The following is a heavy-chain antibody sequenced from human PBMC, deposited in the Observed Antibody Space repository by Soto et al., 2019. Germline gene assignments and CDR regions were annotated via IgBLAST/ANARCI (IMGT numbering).Heavy chain of an antibody. D-gene: IGHD3-22*01. CDR1: GFTFSSYS. CDR3: ARDLYYYDSSGSPPGY. J-gene: IGHJ4*02. V-gene: IGHV3-21*01. Sequence: GGSLRLSCAASGFTFSSYSMNWVRQAPGKGLEWVSSISSSSSYIYYADSVKGRFTISRDNAKNSLYLQMNSLRAEDTAVYYCARDLYYYDSSGSPPGYWGQGTLVTVSS. CDR2: ISSSSSYI.